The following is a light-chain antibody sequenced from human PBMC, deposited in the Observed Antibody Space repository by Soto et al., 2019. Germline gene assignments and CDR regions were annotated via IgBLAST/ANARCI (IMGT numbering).Light chain of an antibody. CDR3: QQYNYYWT. Sequence: IPTTQSPSTLSASIGDRVTITCRASQSISSWLAWYQQKPGKAPKLLIYDASRLESGVPSRFSGSGSGTEFTLTSCSQQPDDSATYCCQQYNYYWTFGQGTKVDIK. J-gene: IGKJ1*01. CDR1: QSISSW. V-gene: IGKV1-5*01. CDR2: DAS.